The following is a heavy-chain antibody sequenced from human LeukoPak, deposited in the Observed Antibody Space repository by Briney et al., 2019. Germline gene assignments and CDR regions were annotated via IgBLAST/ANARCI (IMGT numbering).Heavy chain of an antibody. J-gene: IGHJ4*02. CDR1: GFTFSSYG. CDR2: IRYDGSNK. Sequence: GGSLRLSCAASGFTFSSYGMHWVRQAPGKGLEWVAFIRYDGSNKYYADSVKGRFTISRDNSKNTLYLQMNSLRAEDTAVYYCAKDQSYSSSWHYFDHWGQGTLVTVSS. CDR3: AKDQSYSSSWHYFDH. V-gene: IGHV3-30*02. D-gene: IGHD6-13*01.